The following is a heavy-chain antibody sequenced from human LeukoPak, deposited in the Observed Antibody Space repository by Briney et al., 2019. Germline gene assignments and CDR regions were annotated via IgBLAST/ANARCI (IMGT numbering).Heavy chain of an antibody. J-gene: IGHJ6*03. D-gene: IGHD3-10*01. Sequence: SETLSLTCAVYGGSFRGYYWSWIRQPPGKGLEWIGEINHSGSTNYNPSLKSRVTISVDTSKNQFSLKLSSVTAADTAVYYCARGGGSLHTYYYYYMDVWGKGTTVTVSS. V-gene: IGHV4-34*01. CDR3: ARGGGSLHTYYYYYMDV. CDR1: GGSFRGYY. CDR2: INHSGST.